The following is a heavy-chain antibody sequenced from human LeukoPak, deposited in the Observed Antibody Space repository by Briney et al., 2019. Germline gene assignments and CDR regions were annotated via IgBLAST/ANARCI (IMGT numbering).Heavy chain of an antibody. CDR3: AREGGH. J-gene: IGHJ4*02. V-gene: IGHV4-39*07. CDR2: VYYSGST. CDR1: GGSISSETYY. Sequence: SETLSLTCTVSGGSISSETYYWGWIRQPPGKGLEWIASVYYSGSTYYTPSLKSRAIISIDTSKNQFSLKLSSVTAADTAVYYCAREGGHWGQGTLVTVSS.